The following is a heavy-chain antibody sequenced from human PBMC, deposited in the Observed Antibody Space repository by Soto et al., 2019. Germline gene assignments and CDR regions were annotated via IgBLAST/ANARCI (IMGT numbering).Heavy chain of an antibody. CDR2: IIPIQGKA. J-gene: IGHJ6*03. CDR3: AKSLLFVDHGYMDV. D-gene: IGHD2-21*01. V-gene: IGHV1-69*02. CDR1: GGSFTSYS. Sequence: QVQLVQSGAELKKPGSSVKVSCEASGGSFTSYSFTWVRQAPGQGLEWMGRIIPIQGKANYALKFQDRVTITADRYTTTVDMELKSLRPEDTAVYFCAKSLLFVDHGYMDVWGKGTTVTVSS.